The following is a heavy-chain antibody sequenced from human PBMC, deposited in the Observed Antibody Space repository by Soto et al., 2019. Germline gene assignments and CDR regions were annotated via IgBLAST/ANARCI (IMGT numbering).Heavy chain of an antibody. CDR1: GGYFSGYY. CDR2: INHSGST. J-gene: IGHJ6*02. CDR3: ASQGPLGYCSGGSCYSNYYGMDV. Sequence: SETLSLTCAVDGGYFSGYYWSWIRTPPGKGLEWIGEINHSGSTNYNPSLKSRVTISVDTSKNQFSLKLSSVTAADTAVYYCASQGPLGYCSGGSCYSNYYGMDVWGQGTTVTVSS. V-gene: IGHV4-34*01. D-gene: IGHD2-15*01.